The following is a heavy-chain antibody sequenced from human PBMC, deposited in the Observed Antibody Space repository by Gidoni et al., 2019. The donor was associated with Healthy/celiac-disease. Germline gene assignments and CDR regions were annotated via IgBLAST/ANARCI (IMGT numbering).Heavy chain of an antibody. CDR3: AKSIVVVPAAIDYFDY. D-gene: IGHD2-2*01. CDR2: ISGSGGST. Sequence: EVQLLESGGGLVQPGGSLRLSCAASGFTFSSYAMSWVRQAPGKGLEWVSAISGSGGSTYYADSVKGRFTISRDNSKNTLYLQMNSLRAEDTAVYYCAKSIVVVPAAIDYFDYWGQGTLVTVSS. V-gene: IGHV3-23*01. J-gene: IGHJ4*02. CDR1: GFTFSSYA.